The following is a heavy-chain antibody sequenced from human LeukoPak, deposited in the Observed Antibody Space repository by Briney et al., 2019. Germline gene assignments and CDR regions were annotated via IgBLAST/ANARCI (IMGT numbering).Heavy chain of an antibody. D-gene: IGHD3-22*01. CDR1: GFTFSNYW. CDR2: INTDGSST. V-gene: IGHV3-74*01. CDR3: ARVREVITGGFDY. J-gene: IGHJ4*02. Sequence: GGSLRLSCAASGFTFSNYWMHWVRRAPGKGLVWVSRINTDGSSTNYADSVKGRFTISRDNAKNTLYLQMNSLRAEDTALYYCARVREVITGGFDYWGQGTLVTVSS.